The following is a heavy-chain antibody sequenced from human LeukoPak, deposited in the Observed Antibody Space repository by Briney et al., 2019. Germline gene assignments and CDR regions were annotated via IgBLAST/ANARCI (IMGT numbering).Heavy chain of an antibody. D-gene: IGHD1-26*01. J-gene: IGHJ3*02. CDR1: GFTFSSYA. CDR2: ISYDGSNK. V-gene: IGHV3-30-3*01. Sequence: GGSLRLSCAASGFTFSSYAMHWVRQAPGKGLEWVAVISYDGSNKYYADSVKGRFTISGDNSKNTLYLQMNSLRAEDTAVYYCARESGSYFVSHAFDIWGQGTMVTVSS. CDR3: ARESGSYFVSHAFDI.